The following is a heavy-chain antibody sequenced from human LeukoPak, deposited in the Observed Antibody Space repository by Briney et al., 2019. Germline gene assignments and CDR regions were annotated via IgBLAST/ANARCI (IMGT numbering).Heavy chain of an antibody. CDR1: GYTFTIYY. V-gene: IGHV1-46*01. J-gene: IGHJ4*02. Sequence: GASVTVSFTASGYTFTIYYMHWVRQAPGQGQEWKGIINPSGCSTSYAQKFQGRVTMTRDTSTSTVYMELSSLRSEDTAVYYCARDRGYSSVEGFDYWGQGTLVTVSS. CDR2: INPSGCST. D-gene: IGHD5-12*01. CDR3: ARDRGYSSVEGFDY.